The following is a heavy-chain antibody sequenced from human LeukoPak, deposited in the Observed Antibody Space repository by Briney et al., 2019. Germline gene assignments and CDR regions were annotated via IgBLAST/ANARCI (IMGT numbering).Heavy chain of an antibody. V-gene: IGHV4-61*01. D-gene: IGHD1-26*01. CDR1: GASVSSASY. Sequence: SETLSLTCTVSGASVSSASYWSWIRQPPGKGVEWIAHIYNGVNTNYNPSLKSRVTITVDTSKNQFSLRLNSVTAADTAVYYCARSRAFNSGAFDPWGQGSLVTVSS. CDR3: ARSRAFNSGAFDP. CDR2: IYNGVNT. J-gene: IGHJ5*02.